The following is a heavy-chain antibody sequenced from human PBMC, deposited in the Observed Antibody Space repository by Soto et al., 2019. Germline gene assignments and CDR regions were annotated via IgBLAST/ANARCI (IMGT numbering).Heavy chain of an antibody. V-gene: IGHV5-51*01. J-gene: IGHJ6*02. CDR3: IRGYSYGTYGMDV. Sequence: GESLKISCKGSGYTFTDYWIGWVRQLPGKGLEWMGIIYPGDSDTRYSPSFQGHVTITVDESISTAYLQWSSLKASDTAMYYCIRGYSYGTYGMDVWGQGTTVTVSS. CDR1: GYTFTDYW. CDR2: IYPGDSDT. D-gene: IGHD5-18*01.